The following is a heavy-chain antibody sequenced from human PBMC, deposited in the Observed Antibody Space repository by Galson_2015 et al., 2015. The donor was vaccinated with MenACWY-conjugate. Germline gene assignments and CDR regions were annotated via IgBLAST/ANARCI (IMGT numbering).Heavy chain of an antibody. D-gene: IGHD3-22*01. CDR2: IIPIFGTA. Sequence: SVKVSCKASGGTFSSYAISWVRQAPGQGLEWMGGIIPIFGTANYAQKFQGRVTITADESTSTAYMELSSLRSEDTAVYYCARVSNYYDSSGYYPDFDYWGQGTLVTVSS. J-gene: IGHJ4*02. CDR1: GGTFSSYA. V-gene: IGHV1-69*13. CDR3: ARVSNYYDSSGYYPDFDY.